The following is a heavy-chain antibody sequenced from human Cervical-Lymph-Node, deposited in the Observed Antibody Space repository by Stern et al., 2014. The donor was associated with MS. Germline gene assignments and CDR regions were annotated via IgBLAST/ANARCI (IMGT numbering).Heavy chain of an antibody. Sequence: VQLVESGGGVVQPGRSLRLSCAASGFTFSSYTMHWVRQAPGKGLEWVALISYGNKYYADSVNGRVTISRDNSKNTLYLQMNSLRAEDTAVYYCARVDTAMVTLYYYGMDVWGQGTTVTVSS. V-gene: IGHV3-30-3*01. CDR3: ARVDTAMVTLYYYGMDV. J-gene: IGHJ6*02. CDR1: GFTFSSYT. D-gene: IGHD5-18*01. CDR2: ISYGNK.